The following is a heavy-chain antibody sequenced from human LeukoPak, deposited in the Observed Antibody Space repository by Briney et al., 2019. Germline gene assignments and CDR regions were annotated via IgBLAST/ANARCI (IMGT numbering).Heavy chain of an antibody. D-gene: IGHD3-9*01. CDR2: IYYSGST. CDR3: ARQEGTYYDILTGSNWFNP. V-gene: IGHV4-30-4*08. CDR1: GGSISSGDYY. Sequence: KPSETLSLTCTVSGGSISSGDYYWSWIRQPPGKGLEWIGYIYYSGSTYYNPSLKSRVTISVDTSKNQFSLKLSSVTAADTAVYYCARQEGTYYDILTGSNWFNPWGQGTLVTVSS. J-gene: IGHJ5*02.